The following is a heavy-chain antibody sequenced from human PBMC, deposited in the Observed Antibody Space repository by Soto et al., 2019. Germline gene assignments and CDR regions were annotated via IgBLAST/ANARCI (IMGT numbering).Heavy chain of an antibody. CDR2: ISSSSSTI. Sequence: GGSLRLSCAASGFTFSSYSMNWVRQAPGKGLEWVSYISSSSSTIYYADSVKGRFTISRDNAKNSLYLQMNSLRDEDTAVYYCARDYLISYRVKPPYMVVWGQGTSVTVSS. CDR1: GFTFSSYS. V-gene: IGHV3-48*02. CDR3: ARDYLISYRVKPPYMVV. D-gene: IGHD6-13*01. J-gene: IGHJ6*02.